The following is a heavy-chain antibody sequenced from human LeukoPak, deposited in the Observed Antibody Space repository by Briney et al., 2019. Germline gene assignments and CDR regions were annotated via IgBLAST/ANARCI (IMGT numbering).Heavy chain of an antibody. V-gene: IGHV3-21*04. CDR2: ISSSSSSI. Sequence: GGSLRLSCAASGFTFSSYRVNWVRQAPGKGLEWVSSISSSSSSIYYADSVKGRFTISRDNSKNTLYLQMNSLRAEDTAVYYCARGDDFWSGRPPYYFDYWGQGTLVTVSS. D-gene: IGHD3-3*01. J-gene: IGHJ4*02. CDR3: ARGDDFWSGRPPYYFDY. CDR1: GFTFSSYR.